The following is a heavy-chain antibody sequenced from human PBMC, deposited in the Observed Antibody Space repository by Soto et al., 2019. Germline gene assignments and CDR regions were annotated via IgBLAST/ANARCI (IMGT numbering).Heavy chain of an antibody. V-gene: IGHV4-39*01. Sequence: QLQLQESGPGLVKPSETLSLTCTVSGGSISSSSYYWGWIRQPPGKGLEWIGSIYYSGSTYYNPSLKSRVTISVDTSKNQFSLKLSSVTAADTAVYYCARLRQLPPPVYYWGQGTLVTVSS. CDR3: ARLRQLPPPVYY. J-gene: IGHJ4*02. CDR1: GGSISSSSYY. D-gene: IGHD2-2*01. CDR2: IYYSGST.